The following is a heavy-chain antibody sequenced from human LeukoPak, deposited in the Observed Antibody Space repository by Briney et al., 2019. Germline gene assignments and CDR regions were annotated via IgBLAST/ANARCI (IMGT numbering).Heavy chain of an antibody. CDR2: IRPNSGDT. CDR3: ERAAIAVAGDYHYHYMDV. V-gene: IGHV1-2*02. Sequence: ASVKVSYKASGYTFTGHYMRWVRQAPGQGLEWMGWIRPNSGDTDYAQRFQGRVTMTRDTSISTAYMELSRLRSDDTAVYYCERAAIAVAGDYHYHYMDVWGKGTTVTVSS. CDR1: GYTFTGHY. J-gene: IGHJ6*03. D-gene: IGHD6-19*01.